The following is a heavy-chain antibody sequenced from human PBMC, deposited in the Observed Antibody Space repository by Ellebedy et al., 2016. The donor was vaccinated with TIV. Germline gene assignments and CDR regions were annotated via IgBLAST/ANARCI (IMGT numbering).Heavy chain of an antibody. CDR2: ISAYNGNT. Sequence: ASVKVSCXASGYTFTSYGISWVRQAPGQGLEWMGWISAYNGNTNYAQKLQGRVTMTTDTSTSTAYMELSSLRSEDTAVYYCATGATRPYYYYYMDVWGKGTTVTVSS. V-gene: IGHV1-18*01. D-gene: IGHD2-8*02. J-gene: IGHJ6*03. CDR1: GYTFTSYG. CDR3: ATGATRPYYYYYMDV.